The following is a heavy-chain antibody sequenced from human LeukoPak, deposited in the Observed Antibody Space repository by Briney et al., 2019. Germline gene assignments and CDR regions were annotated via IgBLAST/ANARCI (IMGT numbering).Heavy chain of an antibody. J-gene: IGHJ4*02. Sequence: ASVKVSCKLSGNTLRELPIQWVRQAGGKGLGWMAGFDPENAEIVYAQKFQGRVTMTEDTSTNTAYMELTSLTSDDTALYYRATRGSDFWSGFDYWGQGTQVTVSS. V-gene: IGHV1-24*01. D-gene: IGHD3-3*01. CDR3: ATRGSDFWSGFDY. CDR2: FDPENAEI. CDR1: GNTLRELP.